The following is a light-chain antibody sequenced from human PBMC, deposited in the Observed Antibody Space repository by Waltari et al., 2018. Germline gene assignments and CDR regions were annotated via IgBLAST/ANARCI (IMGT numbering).Light chain of an antibody. CDR3: CSYVRNVTWV. Sequence: QSALTQPASVSGSPGQSITLSCIGTSSDVGGYSLVSWYQQHPGKAPNLMIYEDSKRPAGVSNRLSCLKTGNTASLTISGLQAEDEADYYCCSYVRNVTWVFGGGTKLTVL. CDR1: SSDVGGYSL. J-gene: IGLJ3*02. CDR2: EDS. V-gene: IGLV2-23*01.